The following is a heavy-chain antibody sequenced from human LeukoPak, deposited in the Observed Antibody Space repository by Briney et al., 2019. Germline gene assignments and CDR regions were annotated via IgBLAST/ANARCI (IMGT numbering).Heavy chain of an antibody. J-gene: IGHJ4*02. CDR1: GGSISNF. CDR3: ARHDGRGGATMGALDY. CDR2: IYYGGTT. V-gene: IGHV4-39*01. D-gene: IGHD4/OR15-4a*01. Sequence: SETLSLTCTVPGGSISNFWGRIRQPPGTGLEWIGSIYYGGTTYYNPSLKSRVTISVDTSKNQFSLNLSSVTATDTAVYYCARHDGRGGATMGALDYWGRGTLVTVSS.